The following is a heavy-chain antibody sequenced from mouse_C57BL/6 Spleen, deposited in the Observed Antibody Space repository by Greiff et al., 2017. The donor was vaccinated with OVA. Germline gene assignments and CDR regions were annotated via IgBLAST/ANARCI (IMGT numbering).Heavy chain of an antibody. CDR2: IHPSDSAT. Sequence: QVQLQQPGAELVKPGASVKVSCKASGYTFTSYWMHWVKQRPGQGLEWIGRIHPSDSATNYNQKFKGKATLTVDKSSSTAYMQLSSLTSEDSAVYYCAIGDSRDAMDYWGQGTSVTVSS. CDR1: GYTFTSYW. V-gene: IGHV1-74*01. J-gene: IGHJ4*01. CDR3: AIGDSRDAMDY.